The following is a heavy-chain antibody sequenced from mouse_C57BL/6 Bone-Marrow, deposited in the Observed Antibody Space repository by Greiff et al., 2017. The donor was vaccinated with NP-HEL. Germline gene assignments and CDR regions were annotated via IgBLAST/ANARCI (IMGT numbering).Heavy chain of an antibody. V-gene: IGHV1-19*01. CDR3: AIYSNYLGY. J-gene: IGHJ2*01. Sequence: DVKLQESGPVLVKPGASVKMSCKASGYTFTDYYMNWVKQSHGKSLEWIGVINPYNGGTSYNQKFKGKATLTVDKSSSTAYMELNSLTSEDSAVYYCAIYSNYLGYWGQGTTLTVSS. CDR2: INPYNGGT. CDR1: GYTFTDYY. D-gene: IGHD2-5*01.